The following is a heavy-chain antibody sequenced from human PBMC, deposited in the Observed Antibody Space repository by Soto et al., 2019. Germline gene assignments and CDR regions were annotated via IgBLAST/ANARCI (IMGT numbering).Heavy chain of an antibody. CDR3: ARPENYYYYYMDV. V-gene: IGHV3-33*01. CDR1: GFTFSSYG. Sequence: HPGGSLRLSCAASGFTFSSYGMHWVRQAPGKGLEWVAVIWYDGSNKYYADSVKGRFTISRDNSKNTLYLQMNSLRAEDTAVYYCARPENYYYYYMDVWGKGTTVTVSS. J-gene: IGHJ6*03. CDR2: IWYDGSNK.